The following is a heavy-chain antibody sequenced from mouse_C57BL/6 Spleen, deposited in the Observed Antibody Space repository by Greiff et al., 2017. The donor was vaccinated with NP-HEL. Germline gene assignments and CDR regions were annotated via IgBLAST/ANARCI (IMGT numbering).Heavy chain of an antibody. J-gene: IGHJ3*01. CDR3: ARAGYYYGSSFAWFAY. CDR2: INPNNGGT. V-gene: IGHV1-18*01. D-gene: IGHD1-1*01. CDR1: GYTFTDYN. Sequence: EVQLQQSGPELVKPGASVKIPCKASGYTFTDYNMDWVKQSHGKSLEWIGDINPNNGGTIYNQKFKGKATLTVDKSSSTAYMELRSLTSEDTAVYYCARAGYYYGSSFAWFAYWGHRTLVTVSA.